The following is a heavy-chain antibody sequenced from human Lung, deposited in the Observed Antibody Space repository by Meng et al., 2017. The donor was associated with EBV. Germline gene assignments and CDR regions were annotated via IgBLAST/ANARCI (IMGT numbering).Heavy chain of an antibody. CDR3: ARVEVGITSGDY. D-gene: IGHD1-26*01. CDR1: GYTFTNYG. J-gene: IGHJ4*02. CDR2: ISAYNGNT. Sequence: QAQLVQSGGEVKKPGASVKVSCKASGYTFTNYGITLVRQAPGQGLEWMGWISAYNGNTNYAQTLQGRLTMTTDTSTSTAYMELRSLRSDDTAVYYCARVEVGITSGDYWGQGTLVTVSS. V-gene: IGHV1-18*01.